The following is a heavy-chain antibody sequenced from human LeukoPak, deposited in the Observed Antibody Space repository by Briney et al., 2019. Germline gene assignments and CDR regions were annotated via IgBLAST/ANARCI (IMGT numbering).Heavy chain of an antibody. CDR2: INHSGST. Sequence: SETLSLTCAVYGGSFSGYYWSWIRQPPGKGLEWIGEINHSGSTNYNPSLKSRVTISVDTSKNQFSLKLSSVTAADTAVYYCASFTPEYHYDSSGYGHAFDIWGQGTMVTVSS. D-gene: IGHD3-22*01. J-gene: IGHJ3*02. CDR3: ASFTPEYHYDSSGYGHAFDI. CDR1: GGSFSGYY. V-gene: IGHV4-34*01.